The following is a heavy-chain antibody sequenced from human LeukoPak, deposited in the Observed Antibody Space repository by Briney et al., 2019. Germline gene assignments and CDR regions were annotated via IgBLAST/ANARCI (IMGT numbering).Heavy chain of an antibody. CDR1: GFTFSNYS. CDR3: AKEYSSGWYPVYYFDY. D-gene: IGHD6-19*01. CDR2: ISSSSRTI. J-gene: IGHJ4*02. V-gene: IGHV3-48*01. Sequence: GGSLRLSCAASGFTFSNYSINWVRQAPGKGLEWVSYISSSSRTIYYADSVKGRFTISRDNSKNTLYLQMNSLRAEDTAVYYCAKEYSSGWYPVYYFDYWGQGTLVTVSS.